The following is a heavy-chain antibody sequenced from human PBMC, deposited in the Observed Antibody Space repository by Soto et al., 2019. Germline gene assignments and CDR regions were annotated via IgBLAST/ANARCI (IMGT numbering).Heavy chain of an antibody. V-gene: IGHV3-23*01. CDR1: GFTFSNYA. Sequence: GGSLRLSCAASGFTFSNYAMAWVRQAPGKGLEWVSSISGNGAYTKSPDSLRGRFTISRDNSKNILYLQVNSLRVEDTATYYCARDPNGDYIGAFDSWGQETMVTVSS. CDR2: ISGNGAYT. CDR3: ARDPNGDYIGAFDS. J-gene: IGHJ3*01. D-gene: IGHD4-17*01.